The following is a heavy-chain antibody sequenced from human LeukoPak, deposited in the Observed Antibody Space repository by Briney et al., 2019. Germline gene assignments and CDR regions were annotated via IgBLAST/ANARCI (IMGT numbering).Heavy chain of an antibody. CDR2: ISSSGSTI. CDR3: ARVAGSWYRYYYYYMDV. D-gene: IGHD6-13*01. J-gene: IGHJ6*03. V-gene: IGHV3-11*01. CDR1: GFTFSDYY. Sequence: PGGSLRLSCAASGFTFSDYYMSWIRQAPGKGLEWVSYISSSGSTIYYADSVKGRFTISRDNAKNSLYLQMNSLRAEDTAVYYCARVAGSWYRYYYYYMDVWGKGTTVTISS.